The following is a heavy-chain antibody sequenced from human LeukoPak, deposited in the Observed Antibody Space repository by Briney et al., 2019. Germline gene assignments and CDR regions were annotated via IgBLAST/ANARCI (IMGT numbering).Heavy chain of an antibody. CDR3: ASNSHYDFWSGYWFDP. J-gene: IGHJ5*02. CDR1: GGTFSSYA. D-gene: IGHD3-3*01. Sequence: ASVKVSCKASGGTFSSYAISWVRQAPGQGLEWMGGIIPIFGTANYAQKFRGRVTITTDESTSTAYMELSSLRSEDTAVYYCASNSHYDFWSGYWFDPWGQGTLVTVSS. CDR2: IIPIFGTA. V-gene: IGHV1-69*05.